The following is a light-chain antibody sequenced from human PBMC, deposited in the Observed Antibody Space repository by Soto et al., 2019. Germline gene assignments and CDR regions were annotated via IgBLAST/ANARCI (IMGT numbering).Light chain of an antibody. CDR1: QSVSSN. CDR2: VAS. J-gene: IGKJ4*01. V-gene: IGKV3-15*01. Sequence: EIVMTQSPATLSVSPGERATLSCRASQSVSSNLAWYQQKPGQTPKLFIYVASTRATGIPARFSGSGSGTEFTLTLSSLQSEDFAVYYCQQYNVWPLTFGGGTKVEFK. CDR3: QQYNVWPLT.